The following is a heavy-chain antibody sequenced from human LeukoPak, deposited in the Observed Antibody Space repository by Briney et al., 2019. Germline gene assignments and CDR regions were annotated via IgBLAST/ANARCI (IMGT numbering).Heavy chain of an antibody. CDR1: GGSISGHY. D-gene: IGHD6-19*01. V-gene: IGHV4-59*11. CDR3: AKAGPEWLGFYFDY. J-gene: IGHJ4*02. Sequence: SETLSLTCTVSGGSISGHYWTWIRQPPGKGLEWMGYIHYSGSTNYNPSLKSRVTISVDASKNQFSLKLGAVTAADTAVYYCAKAGPEWLGFYFDYWGQGTQVTVSS. CDR2: IHYSGST.